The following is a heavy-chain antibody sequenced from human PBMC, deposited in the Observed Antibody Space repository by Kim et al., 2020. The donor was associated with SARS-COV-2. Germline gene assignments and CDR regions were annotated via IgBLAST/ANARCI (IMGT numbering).Heavy chain of an antibody. CDR2: ISYTGST. D-gene: IGHD1-26*01. Sequence: SETLSLTCTVSGGSMRFYYWSWIRQPPGKGLEWVGYISYTGSTNYNPSLKSRVAISIDMSKEQFSLKLDSVTAADTAIYYCARDLPSGIDAFDIWGQGT. CDR3: ARDLPSGIDAFDI. V-gene: IGHV4-59*12. J-gene: IGHJ3*02. CDR1: GGSMRFYY.